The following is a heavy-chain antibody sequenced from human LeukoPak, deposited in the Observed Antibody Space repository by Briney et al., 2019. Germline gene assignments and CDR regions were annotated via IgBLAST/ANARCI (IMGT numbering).Heavy chain of an antibody. CDR3: AAEREWLRIDY. J-gene: IGHJ4*02. V-gene: IGHV3-21*01. CDR1: GFTFSTYS. Sequence: KPGGSLRLSCAASGFTFSTYSMSWVRQAPGRGLEWVSSISSGSSYIFYADSVKGRFTISRDNAKNSLYLQMNSLRAEDTAVYYCAAEREWLRIDYWGQGSLVTVSS. D-gene: IGHD5-12*01. CDR2: ISSGSSYI.